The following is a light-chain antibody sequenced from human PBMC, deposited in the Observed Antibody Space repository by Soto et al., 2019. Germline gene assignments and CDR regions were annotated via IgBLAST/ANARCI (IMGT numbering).Light chain of an antibody. V-gene: IGKV3-15*01. Sequence: EVVLTQSPATLSVSPGERVTLSCRASQSININLAWYQHKPGQPPRLPIFGASTRATGIPARFSGVGSGTEFTLTISSLLSEDFAVFYCQHYNDWPPMYTFGQGTRMEIK. CDR3: QHYNDWPPMYT. CDR1: QSININ. CDR2: GAS. J-gene: IGKJ5*01.